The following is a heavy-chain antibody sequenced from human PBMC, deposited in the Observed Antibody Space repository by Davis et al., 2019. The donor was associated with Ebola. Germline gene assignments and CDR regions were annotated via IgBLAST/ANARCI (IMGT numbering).Heavy chain of an antibody. CDR1: GFTFSSYW. D-gene: IGHD2-15*01. CDR2: IKQDGSEK. V-gene: IGHV3-7*03. Sequence: GGSLRLSCAASGFTFSSYWMSRVRQAPGKGLEWVANIKQDGSEKYYVDSVKGRFTISRDNAKNSLYLQMNSLRAEDTAVYYCARDQVFRYCSGGSCWYYYYGMDVWGQGTTVTVSS. J-gene: IGHJ6*02. CDR3: ARDQVFRYCSGGSCWYYYYGMDV.